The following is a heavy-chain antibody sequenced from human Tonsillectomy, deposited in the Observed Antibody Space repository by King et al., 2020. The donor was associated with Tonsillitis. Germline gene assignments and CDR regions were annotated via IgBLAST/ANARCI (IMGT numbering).Heavy chain of an antibody. CDR3: AQSGLYSGYDLGKYYFDY. V-gene: IGHV4-38-2*01. CDR1: GYSINSGYY. Sequence: QLQESGPGLVKPSETLSLTCAVSGYSINSGYYWGWVRQPPGKGLEWIGSIYHSGSTYYNPSLKSRVTISVDTSKNQFSLKLSSVTAAVTAVYYCAQSGLYSGYDLGKYYFDYWGQGTLVTVSS. CDR2: IYHSGST. J-gene: IGHJ4*02. D-gene: IGHD5-12*01.